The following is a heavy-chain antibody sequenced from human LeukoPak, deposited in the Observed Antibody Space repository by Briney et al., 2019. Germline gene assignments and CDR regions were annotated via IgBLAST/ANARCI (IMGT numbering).Heavy chain of an antibody. CDR3: ARGYCSGGSCYPFDY. CDR1: GYTFTSYY. Sequence: ASVKVSCKASGYTFTSYYMHWVRQAPGQGLEWMGIINPSGGRTSYAQKFQGRVTMTRDTSTSTVYMELSSLRSEDTAVYYCARGYCSGGSCYPFDYWGQGTLVTVSS. J-gene: IGHJ4*02. CDR2: INPSGGRT. D-gene: IGHD2-15*01. V-gene: IGHV1-46*01.